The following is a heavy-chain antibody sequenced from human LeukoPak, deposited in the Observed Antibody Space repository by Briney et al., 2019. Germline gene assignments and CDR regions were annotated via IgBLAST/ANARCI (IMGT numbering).Heavy chain of an antibody. Sequence: MASETLSLTCAVYGGSFSGYYWSWIRQPPGKGLEWIGEINHSGSTNYNPSLKSRVTISVDTSKNQFSLKLSSVTAADTAVYYCARGRASAFDIWGQGTMVTVSS. CDR2: INHSGST. J-gene: IGHJ3*02. CDR3: ARGRASAFDI. V-gene: IGHV4-34*01. CDR1: GGSFSGYY.